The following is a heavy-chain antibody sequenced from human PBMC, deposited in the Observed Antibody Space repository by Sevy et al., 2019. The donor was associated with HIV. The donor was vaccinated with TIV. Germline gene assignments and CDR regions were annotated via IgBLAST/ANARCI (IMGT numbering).Heavy chain of an antibody. CDR3: ARHRWVTTHWFDP. J-gene: IGHJ5*02. CDR1: GGSISSSSYY. V-gene: IGHV4-39*01. D-gene: IGHD4-17*01. Sequence: LSLTCTVSGGSISSSSYYWGWIRQPPGKGLEWIGSIYYSGSTYYNPSLKNRVTISVDTSKNQFSLKLSSVTAADTAVYYCARHRWVTTHWFDPWGQGTLVTVSS. CDR2: IYYSGST.